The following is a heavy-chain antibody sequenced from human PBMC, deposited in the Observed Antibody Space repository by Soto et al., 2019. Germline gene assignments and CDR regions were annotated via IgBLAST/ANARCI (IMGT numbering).Heavy chain of an antibody. D-gene: IGHD1-1*01. Sequence: QVQLVESGGGVVQPGRSLRLSCAVSGFTFSSYAMHWVRQAPGKVPEWVAGMSNDGSQIYYADSVKGRFTISRDNSKNTLYLQINSLRVEDTAVYYCARGNRQNYHYYAMDVWGQGTTVTVS. V-gene: IGHV3-30-3*01. CDR3: ARGNRQNYHYYAMDV. CDR1: GFTFSSYA. J-gene: IGHJ6*02. CDR2: MSNDGSQI.